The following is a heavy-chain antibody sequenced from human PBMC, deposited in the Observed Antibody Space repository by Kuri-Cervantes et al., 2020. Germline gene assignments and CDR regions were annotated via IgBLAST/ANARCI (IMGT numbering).Heavy chain of an antibody. CDR1: GFTFSSYW. CDR3: ARARTPPYYFDY. Sequence: GESLKISCAASGFTFSSYWMSWVRQAPGKGLEWVANIKQDGSEKYYVDSVKGRFTISRDNAKNSLYLQMNSLRAEDTAVYYCARARTPPYYFDYWGQGTLVTVSS. CDR2: IKQDGSEK. J-gene: IGHJ4*02. V-gene: IGHV3-7*01.